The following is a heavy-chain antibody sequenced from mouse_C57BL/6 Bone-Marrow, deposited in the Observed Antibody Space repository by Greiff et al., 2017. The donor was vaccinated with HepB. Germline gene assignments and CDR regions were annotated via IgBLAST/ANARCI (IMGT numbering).Heavy chain of an antibody. V-gene: IGHV1-9*01. Sequence: VHLVESGAELMKPGASVKLSCKATGYTFTGYWIEWVKQRPGHGLEWIGEILPGSGSTNYNEKFKGKATFTADTSSNTAYMQLSSLTTEDSAIYYCAREDFYYGSSYCYWYFDVWGTGTTVTVSS. D-gene: IGHD1-1*01. J-gene: IGHJ1*03. CDR2: ILPGSGST. CDR3: AREDFYYGSSYCYWYFDV. CDR1: GYTFTGYW.